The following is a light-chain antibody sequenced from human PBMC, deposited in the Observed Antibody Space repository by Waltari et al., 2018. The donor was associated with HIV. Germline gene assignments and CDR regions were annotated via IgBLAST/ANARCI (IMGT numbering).Light chain of an antibody. V-gene: IGLV2-23*01. Sequence: QSALTQPASVSGSPGQSITLPSTGTSSDVGRYNLVSWYQQHPGKAPKLMIYEGSKRPSGVSNRFSGSKSGNTASLTISGLQAEDEADYYCCSYAGSSTLEVFGGGTKLTVL. J-gene: IGLJ2*01. CDR3: CSYAGSSTLEV. CDR1: SSDVGRYNL. CDR2: EGS.